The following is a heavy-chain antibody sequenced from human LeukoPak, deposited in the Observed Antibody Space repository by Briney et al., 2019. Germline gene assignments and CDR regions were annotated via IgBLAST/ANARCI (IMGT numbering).Heavy chain of an antibody. CDR3: AGNTINWFDP. J-gene: IGHJ5*02. CDR1: GYTFTDYY. V-gene: IGHV1-2*02. D-gene: IGHD5-24*01. Sequence: GASVKVSCKASGYTFTDYYMHWVRQAPGQGLEWMGWINPNSGGTNYAQKFQGRVSMTRDTSISTAYMELSRLRSDDTAVYYCAGNTINWFDPWGQGVLVTVSS. CDR2: INPNSGGT.